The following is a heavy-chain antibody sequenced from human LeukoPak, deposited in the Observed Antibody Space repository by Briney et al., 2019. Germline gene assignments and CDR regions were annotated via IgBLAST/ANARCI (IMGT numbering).Heavy chain of an antibody. V-gene: IGHV4-59*13. CDR3: ARTRRTINCSSTSCYRYYFDY. J-gene: IGHJ4*02. Sequence: SETLSLTCTVSGGSISSYYWSWIRQPPGKGLEWIGYIYYSGSTNYNPSLKSRVTISVDTSKNQFSLKLSSVTAADTAVYYCARTRRTINCSSTSCYRYYFDYWGQGTLVTVSS. CDR2: IYYSGST. D-gene: IGHD2-2*01. CDR1: GGSISSYY.